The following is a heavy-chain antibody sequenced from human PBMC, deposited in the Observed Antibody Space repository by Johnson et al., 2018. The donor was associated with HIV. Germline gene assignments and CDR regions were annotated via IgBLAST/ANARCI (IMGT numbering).Heavy chain of an antibody. CDR2: INWNGGST. V-gene: IGHV3-20*04. CDR3: AREGVSPANAFDI. Sequence: VQLVESGGGVVQAGRSLRLSCAASGFSFSSYAMHWVRQAPGKGLEWVSGINWNGGSTGYADSVKGRFTISRDNAKNSLYLQMNSLRAEDTALYYCAREGVSPANAFDIWGQGTLVTVSS. J-gene: IGHJ3*02. CDR1: GFSFSSYA. D-gene: IGHD5/OR15-5a*01.